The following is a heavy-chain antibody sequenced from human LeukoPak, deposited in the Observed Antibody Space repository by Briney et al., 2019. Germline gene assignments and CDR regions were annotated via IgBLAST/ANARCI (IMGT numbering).Heavy chain of an antibody. J-gene: IGHJ4*02. CDR2: ISRSTTNI. CDR3: ARASYGDFLDY. Sequence: GRSLRLSCAASGFAFSNYAMNWVRQAPGKGLEWVSSISRSTTNIYYADSVKGRFTISRDNAKNSLYLQMNSLRAEDTAVYYCARASYGDFLDYWGQGALVTVSS. D-gene: IGHD4-17*01. CDR1: GFAFSNYA. V-gene: IGHV3-21*01.